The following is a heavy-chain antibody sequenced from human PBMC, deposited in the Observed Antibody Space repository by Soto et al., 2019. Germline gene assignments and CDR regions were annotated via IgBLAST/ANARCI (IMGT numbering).Heavy chain of an antibody. V-gene: IGHV3-23*01. Sequence: EVQLLESGGGLVQPGGSLRLSCAASGFTFSSVSMSWVRQAPGKGLEWVSGIRGSAGSTYYADSVRGRFTISRDNSKNTLYLQMNSLRGEDTALYYCSKSNGNDWEDYYFDYWGQGTLVTVSS. CDR2: IRGSAGST. D-gene: IGHD2-8*01. J-gene: IGHJ4*02. CDR3: SKSNGNDWEDYYFDY. CDR1: GFTFSSVS.